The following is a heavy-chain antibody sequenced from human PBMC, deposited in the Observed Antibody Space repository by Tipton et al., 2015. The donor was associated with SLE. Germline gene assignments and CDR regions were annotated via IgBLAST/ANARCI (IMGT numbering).Heavy chain of an antibody. V-gene: IGHV3-21*03. Sequence: SLRLSCAASGFTFSRYSMNWVRQAPGKGLEWVSSISRTSSYIYYARSVKGRFTISRDNAQNSLNLQMDNLRAEDTGVYYCARSYYDILTGTYDYWGQGILVTVSS. CDR2: ISRTSSYI. D-gene: IGHD3-9*01. J-gene: IGHJ4*02. CDR1: GFTFSRYS. CDR3: ARSYYDILTGTYDY.